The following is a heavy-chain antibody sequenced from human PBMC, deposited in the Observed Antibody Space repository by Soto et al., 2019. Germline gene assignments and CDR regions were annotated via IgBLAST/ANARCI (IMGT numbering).Heavy chain of an antibody. CDR3: ARDRRNWNYVLWAFDI. D-gene: IGHD1-7*01. CDR2: ITDGYGNT. Sequence: EVQLLESGGGLVRPGGSLRLSCAASGFTFSSYAMSWVRQAPGKGLEWVSSITDGYGNTYYADSVKGRFTISRDNSKNTLYLQMNSLRAEDTAIYYCARDRRNWNYVLWAFDIWGQGTMVTVSS. V-gene: IGHV3-23*01. CDR1: GFTFSSYA. J-gene: IGHJ3*02.